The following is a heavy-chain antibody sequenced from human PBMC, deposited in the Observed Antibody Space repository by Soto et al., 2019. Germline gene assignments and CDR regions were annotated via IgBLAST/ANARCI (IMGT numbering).Heavy chain of an antibody. CDR3: AKWFDNWNQYYFDY. J-gene: IGHJ4*02. V-gene: IGHV3-30*18. CDR1: GFTFSSYG. D-gene: IGHD1-20*01. Sequence: GGSLRLSCAASGFTFSSYGMHWVRQAPGKGLEWVAVISYDGSNKYYADSVKGRFTISRDNSKNTLYLQMNSLRAEDTAVYYCAKWFDNWNQYYFDYWGQGTLVTVSS. CDR2: ISYDGSNK.